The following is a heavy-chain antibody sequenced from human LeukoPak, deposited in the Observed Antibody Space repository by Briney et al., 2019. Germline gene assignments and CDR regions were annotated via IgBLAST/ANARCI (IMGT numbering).Heavy chain of an antibody. CDR2: INWNGAST. CDR3: ARAVCRTIKFCDSFYFMDV. J-gene: IGHJ6*03. Sequence: GASQTLFRAPSGLSFDELGITSARQGPGRGRECVAVINWNGASTGYAHSVTGRSPLSRDNAKNSLYLQMNSLRAEETALYYCARAVCRTIKFCDSFYFMDVWGKGSTVNVS. V-gene: IGHV3-20*04. D-gene: IGHD1/OR15-1a*01. CDR1: GLSFDELG.